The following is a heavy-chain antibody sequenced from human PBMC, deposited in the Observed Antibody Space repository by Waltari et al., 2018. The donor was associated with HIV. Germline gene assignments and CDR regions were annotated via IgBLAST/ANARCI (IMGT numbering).Heavy chain of an antibody. Sequence: VQLVQSGTEVKKPGESLTISCKASGYRVTTYWLAWVRQRPGKGREWMGIVSPGDSETRYSPAFEGHVTISVDKSIATAYLQWSSLKASDSAVYYCARPGLAYCGGDCYYHFWGQGTLVSVSS. CDR1: GYRVTTYW. CDR3: ARPGLAYCGGDCYYHF. D-gene: IGHD2-21*02. CDR2: VSPGDSET. J-gene: IGHJ4*02. V-gene: IGHV5-51*01.